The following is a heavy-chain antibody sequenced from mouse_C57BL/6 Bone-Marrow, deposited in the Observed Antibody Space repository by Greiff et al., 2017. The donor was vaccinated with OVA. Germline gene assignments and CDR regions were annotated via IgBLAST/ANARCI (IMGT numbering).Heavy chain of an antibody. CDR1: GYTFTDYG. V-gene: IGHV1-15*01. Sequence: QVQLQQSGAELVRPGASVTLSCKASGYTFTDYGMHWVKQTPVHGLEWIGAIDPETGGTAYNQKFKGKAILTADKSSSTAYMELRSLTSEDSAVYYCTRAGPPYYSNSFAYWGQGTLVTVSA. D-gene: IGHD2-5*01. CDR2: IDPETGGT. J-gene: IGHJ3*01. CDR3: TRAGPPYYSNSFAY.